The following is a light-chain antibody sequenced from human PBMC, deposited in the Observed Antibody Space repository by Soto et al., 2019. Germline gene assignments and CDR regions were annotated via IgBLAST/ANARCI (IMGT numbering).Light chain of an antibody. CDR2: GAS. Sequence: EIVLTQSPGTLSLSPGERVTLSCRASQSVTSSNLAWYQQKPGPAPSLLISGASTRATGIPDRFIGSGSGTDFPLTISRLEPEDFAVYYCQQYDTSPLTFGGGTKVEI. J-gene: IGKJ4*01. CDR1: QSVTSSN. CDR3: QQYDTSPLT. V-gene: IGKV3-20*01.